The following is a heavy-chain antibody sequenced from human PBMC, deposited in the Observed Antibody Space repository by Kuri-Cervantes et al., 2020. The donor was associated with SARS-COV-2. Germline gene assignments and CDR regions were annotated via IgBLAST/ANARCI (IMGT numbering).Heavy chain of an antibody. V-gene: IGHV4-34*01. CDR3: ARGVVPDP. CDR1: GGSFSGYY. J-gene: IGHJ5*02. Sequence: ESLKISCAVYGGSFSGYYWSWIRQPPGKGLEWIGEINHSGGTNYSPSLESRAAISVDTSKNQFSLKLTSVTAADTAVYYCARGVVPDPWGQGTLVTVSS. CDR2: INHSGGT. D-gene: IGHD2-2*01.